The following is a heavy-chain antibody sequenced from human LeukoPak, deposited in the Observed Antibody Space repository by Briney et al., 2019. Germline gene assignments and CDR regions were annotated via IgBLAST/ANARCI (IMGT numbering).Heavy chain of an antibody. V-gene: IGHV1-18*01. J-gene: IGHJ6*03. D-gene: IGHD3-3*01. Sequence: ASVKVSCKASGYTFTSYGISWVRQAPGQGLEWMGWISAYNGNTNYAQQLQGRVTMTTDTSTSTAYMELRSLRSDDTAVYYCARANYDFWSGYPYYYYYYYMDVWGKGTTVTVSS. CDR3: ARANYDFWSGYPYYYYYYYMDV. CDR2: ISAYNGNT. CDR1: GYTFTSYG.